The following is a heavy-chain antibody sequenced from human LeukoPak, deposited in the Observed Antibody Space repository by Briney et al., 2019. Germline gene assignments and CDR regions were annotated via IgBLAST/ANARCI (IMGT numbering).Heavy chain of an antibody. J-gene: IGHJ4*02. CDR3: AKGREVVVAATSVDY. V-gene: IGHV3-23*01. D-gene: IGHD2-15*01. Sequence: GGSLRLSWAASGFTVSSYSMSWVRQAAGKGLEWVSAISGSGGSTYYADSVKDRFTISRDNSKNTLYLQMNSLRAEDTAVYYCAKGREVVVAATSVDYWGQGTLVTVSS. CDR1: GFTVSSYS. CDR2: ISGSGGST.